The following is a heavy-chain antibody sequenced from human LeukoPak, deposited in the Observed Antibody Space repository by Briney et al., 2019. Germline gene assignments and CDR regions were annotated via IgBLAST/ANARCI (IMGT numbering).Heavy chain of an antibody. J-gene: IGHJ4*02. CDR1: GYTLTSYG. V-gene: IGHV1-18*01. CDR3: VRDESGSYDY. D-gene: IGHD1-26*01. Sequence: ASVKVSCKASGYTLTSYGISWVRQAPGQGLEWMGWISAYNGNTNYAQKLQGRVTMTTDTSTGTAYMELRSLRSDDTAVYYCVRDESGSYDYWGQGTLVTVSS. CDR2: ISAYNGNT.